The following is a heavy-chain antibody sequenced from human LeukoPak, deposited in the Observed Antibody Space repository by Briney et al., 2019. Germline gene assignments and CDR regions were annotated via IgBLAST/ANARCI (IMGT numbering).Heavy chain of an antibody. D-gene: IGHD3-22*01. CDR3: ARDLKVSMIVVVDLFDY. CDR2: IKQDGSEK. J-gene: IGHJ4*02. CDR1: GFTFGNYW. V-gene: IGHV3-7*01. Sequence: GGSLRLSCAASGFTFGNYWMGWVRQAPGKGLEWVANIKQDGSEKYYVDSVKGRFTISRDNAKNSLYLQMNSLRAEDTAVYYCARDLKVSMIVVVDLFDYWGQGTLVTVSS.